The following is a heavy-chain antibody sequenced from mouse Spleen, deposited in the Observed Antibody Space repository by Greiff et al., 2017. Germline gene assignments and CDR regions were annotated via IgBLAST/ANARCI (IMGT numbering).Heavy chain of an antibody. J-gene: IGHJ3*01. CDR1: GYTFTSYW. CDR3: ASSSNYSWFAY. CDR2: IYPGSGST. Sequence: LVESGAELVKPGASVKMSCKASGYTFTSYWITWVKQRPGQGLEWIGDIYPGSGSTNYNEKFKSKATLTVDTSSSTAYMQLSSLTSEDSAVYYCASSSNYSWFAYWGQGTLVTVSA. V-gene: IGHV1-55*01. D-gene: IGHD2-5*01.